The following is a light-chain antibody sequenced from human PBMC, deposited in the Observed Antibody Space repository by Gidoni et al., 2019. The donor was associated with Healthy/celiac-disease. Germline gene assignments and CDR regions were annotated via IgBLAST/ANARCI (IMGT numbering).Light chain of an antibody. CDR3: CSYAGSSTFVNVV. CDR1: SSDVGSYNL. CDR2: EGS. V-gene: IGLV2-23*03. Sequence: QSALTQPASVSGSPGQSITISCTGTSSDVGSYNLVSWYQQHPGKAPKLMIYEGSKRPSGVSYRFSGSKSGNTASLTISGLHAEDEADYYCCSYAGSSTFVNVVFGGGTKLTVL. J-gene: IGLJ2*01.